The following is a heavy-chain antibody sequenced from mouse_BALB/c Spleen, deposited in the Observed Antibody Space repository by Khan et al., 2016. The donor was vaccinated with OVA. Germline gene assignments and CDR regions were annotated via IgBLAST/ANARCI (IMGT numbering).Heavy chain of an antibody. J-gene: IGHJ3*01. V-gene: IGHV1-4*01. Sequence: QVQLKESGAELARPGASVKMSCKTSGYTFTTYTLPWVKQRPGRGLEWIGYINPSNDYTNYNQKFKDKSTLTADKSSSTAYMQLSSLTSEDSAVYCCARWGQCRLRGGFAYWGQGTLVTVSA. CDR3: ARWGQCRLRGGFAY. CDR1: GYTFTTYT. CDR2: INPSNDYT. D-gene: IGHD3-2*02.